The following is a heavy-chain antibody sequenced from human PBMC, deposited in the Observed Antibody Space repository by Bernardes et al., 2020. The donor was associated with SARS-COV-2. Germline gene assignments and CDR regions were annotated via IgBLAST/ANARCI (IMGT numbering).Heavy chain of an antibody. CDR3: ARDPGLFFTGSFDS. CDR2: VYHIGST. Sequence: SETLSLTRTVSGGSITSSYWSWIRQPPGKGLEWIGYVYHIGSTSYNPSLESRVTISRDTSNSQFSLKLRSVTAADTALYYCARDPGLFFTGSFDSWGQGTLVTVSS. V-gene: IGHV4-59*01. J-gene: IGHJ4*02. CDR1: GGSITSSY.